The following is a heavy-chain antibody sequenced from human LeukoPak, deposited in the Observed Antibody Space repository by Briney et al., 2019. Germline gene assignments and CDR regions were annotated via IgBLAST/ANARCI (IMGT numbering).Heavy chain of an antibody. CDR1: GGSISSGDYY. Sequence: PSETLSLTCTVSGGSISSGDYYWSWIRQPPGKGLEWIGYICYSGSTYYNPSLKSRVTISVDTSKNQFSLKLSSVTAADTAVYYCARAVIGVRGVILSLYDAFDIWGQGTMVTVSS. CDR3: ARAVIGVRGVILSLYDAFDI. V-gene: IGHV4-30-4*01. D-gene: IGHD3-10*01. CDR2: ICYSGST. J-gene: IGHJ3*02.